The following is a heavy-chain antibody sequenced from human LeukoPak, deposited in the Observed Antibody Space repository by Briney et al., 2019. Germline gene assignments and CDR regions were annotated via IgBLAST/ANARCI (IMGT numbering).Heavy chain of an antibody. Sequence: PSETLSLTCTVSGGSISSSSYYWGWIRQPAGKGLEWIGRIYTSGSTNYNPSLKSRVTMSVDTSKNQFSLKLSSVTAADTAVYYCARDRWTTVTTFDYWGQGTLVTVSS. CDR3: ARDRWTTVTTFDY. CDR1: GGSISSSSYY. D-gene: IGHD4-17*01. CDR2: IYTSGST. J-gene: IGHJ4*02. V-gene: IGHV4-61*02.